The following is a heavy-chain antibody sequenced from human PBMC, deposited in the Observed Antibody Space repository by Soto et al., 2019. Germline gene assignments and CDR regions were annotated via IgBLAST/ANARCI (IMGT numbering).Heavy chain of an antibody. CDR3: ARKYYSTMDV. CDR1: GFTFRDYY. V-gene: IGHV3-11*05. CDR2: IDSSTKYT. J-gene: IGHJ6*04. Sequence: QVQLVESGGGLVRPGGSLRLSCEASGFTFRDYYMTWFRQAPGKGLEWLSYIDSSTKYTNYADSVKGRFTISRDNAKTPLYRQITSRRANDPAVYYCARKYYSTMDVWGKGTMVTVS.